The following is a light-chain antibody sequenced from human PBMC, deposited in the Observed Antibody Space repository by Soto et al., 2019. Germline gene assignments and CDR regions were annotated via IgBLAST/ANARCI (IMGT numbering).Light chain of an antibody. CDR1: SSDIGTYDY. V-gene: IGLV2-8*01. J-gene: IGLJ1*01. CDR2: EVS. CDR3: TSYTGDDFTFI. Sequence: QSALTQPPSASGSLGQSVTISCTGTSSDIGTYDYVSWYQQHPGRAPKLIIFEVSKRPSGVPDRFSGSNSGNTASLIVSGLQPDDEAEYHCTSYTGDDFTFIFGTGTKVTVL.